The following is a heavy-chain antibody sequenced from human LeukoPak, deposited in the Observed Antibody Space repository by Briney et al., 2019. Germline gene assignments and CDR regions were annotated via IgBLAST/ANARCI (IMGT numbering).Heavy chain of an antibody. CDR2: IYHSGST. D-gene: IGHD4-17*01. J-gene: IGHJ2*01. CDR3: ARGATVTTYSYWYFDL. V-gene: IGHV4-30-2*01. CDR1: GGSISSGGYS. Sequence: SQTLSLTCAVSGGSISSGGYSWSWIRQPPGKGLEWIGYIYHSGSTYYNPSLKSRVTISVDRSKNQFPLKLSSVTAADTAVYYCARGATVTTYSYWYFDLWGRGTLVTVSS.